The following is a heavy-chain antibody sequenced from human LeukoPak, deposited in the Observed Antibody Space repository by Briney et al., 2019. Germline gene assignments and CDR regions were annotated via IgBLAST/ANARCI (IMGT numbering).Heavy chain of an antibody. CDR1: GLNVGVYY. V-gene: IGHV3-11*01. CDR2: ISKTGTTV. D-gene: IGHD3-3*01. Sequence: GGSQSLSCALSGLNVGVYYMRWIRQARGNGLEAPGKGLEWLSHISKTGTTVYYADPVKGRFTISRDTAKNSLYLHMNSLRADDTAVYYCVAGVALDYWGQGALVTVSS. CDR3: VAGVALDY. J-gene: IGHJ4*02.